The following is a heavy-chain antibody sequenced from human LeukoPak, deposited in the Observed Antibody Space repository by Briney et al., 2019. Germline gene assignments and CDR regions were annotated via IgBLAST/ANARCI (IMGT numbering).Heavy chain of an antibody. CDR2: ITKSSTYV. CDR3: ARGSAVHV. D-gene: IGHD4-17*01. V-gene: IGHV3-21*04. J-gene: IGHJ4*02. CDR1: GFTFRTPS. Sequence: HGGSLRLSCEASGFTFRTPSMYGVRHALGRGLEWISSITKSSTYVSYADSVKRRFTIARDNANNSLFLQMNNLGADDTGVYYCARGSAVHVWGQGTLVLVSS.